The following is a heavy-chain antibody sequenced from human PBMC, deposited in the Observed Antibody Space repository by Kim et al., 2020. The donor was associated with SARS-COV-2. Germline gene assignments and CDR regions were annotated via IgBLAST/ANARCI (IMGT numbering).Heavy chain of an antibody. CDR2: ISYDGSNK. D-gene: IGHD3-10*01. CDR1: GFTFSSYA. V-gene: IGHV3-30-3*01. J-gene: IGHJ6*01. Sequence: GGSLRLSCAASGFTFSSYAMHWVRQAPGKGLEWVAVISYDGSNKYYADSVKGRFTISRDNSKNTLYPQMNSLRAEDTAVYHCARDPWSRLRGVIYSYYG. CDR3: ARDPWSRLRGVIYSYYG.